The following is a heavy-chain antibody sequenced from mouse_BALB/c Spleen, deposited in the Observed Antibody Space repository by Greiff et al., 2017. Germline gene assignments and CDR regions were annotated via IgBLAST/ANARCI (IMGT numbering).Heavy chain of an antibody. CDR2: ILPGSGST. Sequence: QVQLQQSGAELMKPGASVKISCKATGYTFSSYWIEWVKQRPGHGLEWIGEILPGSGSTNYNEKFKGKATFTADTSSNTAYMQLSSLTSEDSAVYYCARGGRVYYYAMDYWGQGTSVTVSS. CDR3: ARGGRVYYYAMDY. CDR1: GYTFSSYW. J-gene: IGHJ4*01. V-gene: IGHV1-9*01.